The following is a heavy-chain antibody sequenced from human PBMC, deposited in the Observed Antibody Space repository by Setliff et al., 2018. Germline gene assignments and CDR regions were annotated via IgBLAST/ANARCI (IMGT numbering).Heavy chain of an antibody. V-gene: IGHV4-4*07. J-gene: IGHJ3*02. Sequence: SETLSLTCTVSGDSISSYYWSWIRQPAGKGLEWIGRVYSSGSTNFNPSLKSRVTMSMDTSKNQFSLKLSSVTAADTAISYCARGKLRLGQLSLFYGFDIWGQGTMVTVSS. D-gene: IGHD3-16*02. CDR2: VYSSGST. CDR1: GDSISSYY. CDR3: ARGKLRLGQLSLFYGFDI.